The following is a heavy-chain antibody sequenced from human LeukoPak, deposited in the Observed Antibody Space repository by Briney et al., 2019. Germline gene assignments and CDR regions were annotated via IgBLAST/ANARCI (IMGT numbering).Heavy chain of an antibody. J-gene: IGHJ5*02. CDR1: GYTFTSYY. CDR2: INPSGGST. D-gene: IGHD6-19*01. Sequence: ASVKVSCKASGYTFTSYYMHWVRQAPGQGLEWMGIINPSGGSTSYAQKFQGRVTMTRDTSTSTVYMELSSLRSEDTAVYYCAREGSSGWYLRWFDPWGQGTLVTVSS. CDR3: AREGSSGWYLRWFDP. V-gene: IGHV1-46*01.